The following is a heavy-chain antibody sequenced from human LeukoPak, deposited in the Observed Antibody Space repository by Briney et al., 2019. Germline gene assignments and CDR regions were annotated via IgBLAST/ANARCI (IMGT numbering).Heavy chain of an antibody. Sequence: SETLSLTCAVSGGSISSGGYSWSWIRQPPGKGLEWIGYIYHSGSTYYNPSLKSRVTISVDTSKNQFSLKLSSVTAADTAVYYCARAHEAVGDYWGQGTLVTVSS. CDR2: IYHSGST. CDR1: GGSISSGGYS. V-gene: IGHV4-30-2*01. D-gene: IGHD6-19*01. CDR3: ARAHEAVGDY. J-gene: IGHJ4*02.